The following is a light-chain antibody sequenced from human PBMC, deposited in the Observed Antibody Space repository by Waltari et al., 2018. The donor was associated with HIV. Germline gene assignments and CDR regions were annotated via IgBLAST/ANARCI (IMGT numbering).Light chain of an antibody. J-gene: IGLJ2*01. CDR3: QSYDSSLSSWI. V-gene: IGLV1-40*01. Sequence: QSVLTQPPSLSGAPGQRVTISCTGSTSNIGAPFDVHWYQQFPGKAPKLLIHGSTLPPSGVPDRFSASTSGSSASLAITGLHLEDEATYYCQSYDSSLSSWIFGGGTKLTVL. CDR2: GST. CDR1: TSNIGAPFD.